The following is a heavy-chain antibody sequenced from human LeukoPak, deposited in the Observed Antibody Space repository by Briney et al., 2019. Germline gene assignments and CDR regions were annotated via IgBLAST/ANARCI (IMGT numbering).Heavy chain of an antibody. J-gene: IGHJ5*02. CDR2: ISGSGGST. Sequence: GGSLRLSCVASGFSFTTHAMGWVRQAPGKGLEWVSHISGSGGSTKYSGSVKGRFTISRDNSNNTLFLQMNSLRADDTAVYYCALDRGYSSGTRAWGQGTLVTVSS. V-gene: IGHV3-23*01. CDR3: ALDRGYSSGTRA. D-gene: IGHD5-18*01. CDR1: GFSFTTHA.